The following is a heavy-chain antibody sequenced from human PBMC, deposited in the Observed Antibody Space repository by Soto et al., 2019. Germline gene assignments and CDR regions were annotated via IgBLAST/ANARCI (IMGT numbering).Heavy chain of an antibody. Sequence: GGSLRLSCAASGFTFSSYAMSWVRQAPGKGLEWVSAISGSGGSTYYADSGKGRFTISRDNSKNTLYLQMNSLRAEDTAVYYCAKSPGYDFWSGYYNIQHWGQGTLVTVSS. J-gene: IGHJ1*01. CDR3: AKSPGYDFWSGYYNIQH. D-gene: IGHD3-3*01. CDR2: ISGSGGST. V-gene: IGHV3-23*01. CDR1: GFTFSSYA.